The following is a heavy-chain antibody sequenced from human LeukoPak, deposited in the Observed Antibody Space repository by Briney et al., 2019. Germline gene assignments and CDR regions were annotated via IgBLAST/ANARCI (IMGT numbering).Heavy chain of an antibody. CDR1: GFTFSGSG. CDR2: IWYDGSNK. D-gene: IGHD3-10*01. Sequence: GGSLRLSCAASGFTFSGSGMHWVRQAPGKGLEWVALIWYDGSNKYYADSVKGRFTISRDNSKSTLYLQLNSLRAEDTAVYYCARGGGDDAFDIWGQGTMVTVSS. CDR3: ARGGGDDAFDI. J-gene: IGHJ3*02. V-gene: IGHV3-33*01.